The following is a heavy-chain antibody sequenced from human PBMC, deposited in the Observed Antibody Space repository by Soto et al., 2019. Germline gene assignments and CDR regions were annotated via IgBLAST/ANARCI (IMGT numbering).Heavy chain of an antibody. CDR3: AREGDHPFSLGY. V-gene: IGHV4-4*02. D-gene: IGHD3-16*01. J-gene: IGHJ4*02. CDR1: GGSITDKW. Sequence: QVQLQESGPGLVKPSGILSLTCAVSGGSITDKWWSWILQTPGKGLEWIGEVHHSGSTNYSPSLKSRVTMSVDTSKNDFSLKLFSLTAADTAIYYCAREGDHPFSLGYWGQGTLVTVSS. CDR2: VHHSGST.